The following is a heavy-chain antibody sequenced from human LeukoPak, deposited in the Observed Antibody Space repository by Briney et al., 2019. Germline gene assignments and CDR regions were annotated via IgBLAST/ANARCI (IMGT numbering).Heavy chain of an antibody. CDR2: TYYRSKWYN. V-gene: IGHV6-1*01. CDR3: ARGRYCSGGSCYLYYYYYGMDV. CDR1: GDSVSSKSTA. J-gene: IGHJ6*02. Sequence: SQTLSLTCAISGDSVSSKSTAWNWIRQSPSRGLEWLGRTYYRSKWYNDYAVSVKSRITINPDTSKNQFSLQLNSVTPEDTAVYYCARGRYCSGGSCYLYYYYYGMDVWGQGTTVTVSS. D-gene: IGHD2-15*01.